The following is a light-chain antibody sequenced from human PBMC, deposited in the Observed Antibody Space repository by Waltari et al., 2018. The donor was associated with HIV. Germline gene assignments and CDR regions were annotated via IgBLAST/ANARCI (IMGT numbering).Light chain of an antibody. CDR2: KDP. J-gene: IGLJ1*01. CDR3: QSADTSYTSRV. Sequence: SYELTQPPSVSVSPGQTARIPCSGDVLAKQYAYWYQQKPGQAPVLVIYKDPGRPSWIPGRLSGSSSGTTVTLTISGVQPDDEADYYCQSADTSYTSRVFGIGTKVTVL. CDR1: VLAKQY. V-gene: IGLV3-25*03.